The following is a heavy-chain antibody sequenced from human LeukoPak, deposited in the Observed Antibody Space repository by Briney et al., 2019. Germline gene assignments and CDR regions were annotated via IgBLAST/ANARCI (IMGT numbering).Heavy chain of an antibody. J-gene: IGHJ3*02. Sequence: PSETLSLTCTVSGGSISNYYWSWIRQSPGKGLEWIGNVYNSGSTNYNPSLKSRVTISIDTSKNQFSLKLNSVTAADTAVYYCAKSNGYGLVDIWGQGTMVTVSS. CDR1: GGSISNYY. CDR2: VYNSGST. D-gene: IGHD3-10*01. CDR3: AKSNGYGLVDI. V-gene: IGHV4-59*12.